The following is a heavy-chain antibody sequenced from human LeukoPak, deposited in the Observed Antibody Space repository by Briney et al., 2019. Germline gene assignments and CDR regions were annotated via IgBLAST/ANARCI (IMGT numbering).Heavy chain of an antibody. V-gene: IGHV4-4*07. CDR3: ARGSTTVTGGNFDY. J-gene: IGHJ4*02. CDR2: IYTSGST. D-gene: IGHD4-11*01. CDR1: GGSISSYY. Sequence: SETLSLTCTVSGGSISSYYWSWIRQPAGKGLEWIGRIYTSGSTNYNPSLKSRVTISVDTSKNQFSLKLSSVTAADTAVYYCARGSTTVTGGNFDYWGQGTLVTVSS.